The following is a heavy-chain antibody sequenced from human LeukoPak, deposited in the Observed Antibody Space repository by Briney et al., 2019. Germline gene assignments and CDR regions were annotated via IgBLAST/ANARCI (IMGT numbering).Heavy chain of an antibody. D-gene: IGHD5-18*01. V-gene: IGHV1-18*01. CDR3: ATIGDSYGPFDY. CDR1: GYTFTNYS. J-gene: IGHJ4*02. CDR2: ISGYNGNT. Sequence: GASVKVPCKPSGYTFTNYSISWVRQAPGQGLEWMGWISGYNGNTNYAQKFQGRVTMTRDTSTSTVYMELSSLRSEDTAVYYCATIGDSYGPFDYWGQGTLVTVSS.